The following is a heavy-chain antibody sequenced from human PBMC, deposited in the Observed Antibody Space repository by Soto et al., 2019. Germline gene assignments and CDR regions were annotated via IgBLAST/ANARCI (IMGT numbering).Heavy chain of an antibody. V-gene: IGHV4-34*01. CDR1: GASLSGIY. CDR2: INHSGST. D-gene: IGHD2-15*01. Sequence: PSETLSLTCSVSGASLSGIYWSWVRQFPGGGLEWIGQINHSGSTNYNASLNSRATISIDTSKSNLSLKLSSVTAADTAIYYCVTVNVGRSGGWVPFDYWGQGIPVTVSS. CDR3: VTVNVGRSGGWVPFDY. J-gene: IGHJ4*02.